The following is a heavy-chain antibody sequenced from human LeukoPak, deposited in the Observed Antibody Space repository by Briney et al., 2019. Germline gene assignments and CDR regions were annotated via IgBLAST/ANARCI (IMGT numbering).Heavy chain of an antibody. D-gene: IGHD6-13*01. Sequence: SETLSLTCTVSGGSLSTYFWTWIRQPPGKGLEWIGYIYYSGTTNYNPSLKSRVTISVDTSKNQFSLKLSSVTAADTAVYYCARDQEIAAAGDAGWFDPRGQGTLVTVSS. CDR1: GGSLSTYF. CDR2: IYYSGTT. J-gene: IGHJ5*02. V-gene: IGHV4-59*01. CDR3: ARDQEIAAAGDAGWFDP.